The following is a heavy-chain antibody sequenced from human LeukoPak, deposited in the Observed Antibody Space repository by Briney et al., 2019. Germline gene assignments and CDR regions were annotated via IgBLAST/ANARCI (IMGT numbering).Heavy chain of an antibody. CDR1: GFTFSSYV. J-gene: IGHJ4*02. D-gene: IGHD3-16*01. V-gene: IGHV3-30*04. CDR3: AKAKIMITFGGVEDYFDY. CDR2: ISYDGSNE. Sequence: GRSLRLSCAASGFTFSSYVMHWVRQAPGKGLEWVAIISYDGSNEYYADSVKGRFTISRDNSKNTLYLQMNSLRAEDTAVYYCAKAKIMITFGGVEDYFDYWGQGTLVTVSS.